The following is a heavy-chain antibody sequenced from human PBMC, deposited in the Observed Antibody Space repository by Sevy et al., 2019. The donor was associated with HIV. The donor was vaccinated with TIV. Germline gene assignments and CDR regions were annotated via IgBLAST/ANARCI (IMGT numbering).Heavy chain of an antibody. J-gene: IGHJ4*02. Sequence: ASVKVSCKASGGTFSSYAISWVRQAPGQGLEWMGGIIPIFGTANYAQKFQGRVTITADESTSTAYMELGSLRSEDTAVYYCASRIAVAGPLDYWGQGTLVTVSS. CDR2: IIPIFGTA. V-gene: IGHV1-69*13. D-gene: IGHD6-19*01. CDR3: ASRIAVAGPLDY. CDR1: GGTFSSYA.